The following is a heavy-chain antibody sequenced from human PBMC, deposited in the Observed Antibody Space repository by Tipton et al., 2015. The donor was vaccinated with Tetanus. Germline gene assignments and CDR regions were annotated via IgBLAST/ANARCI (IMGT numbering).Heavy chain of an antibody. CDR3: AKGKKWGWDGTFWHFDL. D-gene: IGHD1-26*01. Sequence: SLRLSCATSGFTFSDYAMNWVRQAPGKGPEWVSSISGSGGSTYSADSVKGRFTISRDYSRNTVHLQINSLRIEDTARYYCAKGKKWGWDGTFWHFDLWGRGTLVTVSS. J-gene: IGHJ2*01. V-gene: IGHV3-23*01. CDR2: ISGSGGST. CDR1: GFTFSDYA.